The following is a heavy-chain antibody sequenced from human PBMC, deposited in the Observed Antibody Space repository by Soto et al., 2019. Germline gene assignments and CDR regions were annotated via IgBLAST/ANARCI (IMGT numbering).Heavy chain of an antibody. Sequence: ASVKVSCKASGHTFTSYDINWVRQATGQGLEWMGWMNPNSGNTGYAQKFQGRVTMTRNTSISTAYMELSSLRSEDTAVYYCARGGIDYGDYYYYYGMDVWGQGTTVTVSS. D-gene: IGHD4-17*01. CDR2: MNPNSGNT. J-gene: IGHJ6*02. CDR1: GHTFTSYD. CDR3: ARGGIDYGDYYYYYGMDV. V-gene: IGHV1-8*01.